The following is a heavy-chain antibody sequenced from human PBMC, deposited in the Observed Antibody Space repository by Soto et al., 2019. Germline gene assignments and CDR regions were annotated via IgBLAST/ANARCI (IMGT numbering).Heavy chain of an antibody. Sequence: EVQLLDSGGGLVQPGGSLRLSCATSGFTFINYAMNWVRQAPGKGLQLVATITGGGDATFYTDSVKGRLTISREFSSNTASLQMNSLGVDDTAVYYCARKVLGSTSRPDYWYFDLWGRGTLVTVSS. CDR2: ITGGGDAT. V-gene: IGHV3-23*01. J-gene: IGHJ2*01. D-gene: IGHD3-10*01. CDR3: ARKVLGSTSRPDYWYFDL. CDR1: GFTFINYA.